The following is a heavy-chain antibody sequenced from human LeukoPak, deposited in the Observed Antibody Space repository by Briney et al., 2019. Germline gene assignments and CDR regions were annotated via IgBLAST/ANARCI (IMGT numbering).Heavy chain of an antibody. D-gene: IGHD5-18*01. CDR2: IYYSGST. Sequence: SETLSLTCTVSGGSISSYYWSWIRQPPGKGLEWIGYIYYSGSTNYNPSLKSRVTISVDTSKNQFSLKLSSVTAADTAVYYCARVSRIQLWTTFDYRGQGTLVTVSS. J-gene: IGHJ4*02. CDR1: GGSISSYY. V-gene: IGHV4-59*01. CDR3: ARVSRIQLWTTFDY.